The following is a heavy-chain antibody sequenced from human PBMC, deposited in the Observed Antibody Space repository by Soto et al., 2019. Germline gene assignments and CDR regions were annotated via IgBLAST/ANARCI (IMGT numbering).Heavy chain of an antibody. CDR3: AREGFWSGSPNYYYDMDV. CDR1: GFTFSTYG. D-gene: IGHD3-3*01. V-gene: IGHV3-33*01. CDR2: IWNDGSGK. J-gene: IGHJ6*02. Sequence: QVQLVESGGGVVQPGRSLRLSCAASGFTFSTYGMHWVRQAPGKGLEWVADIWNDGSGKYYADSVNGRFTISRDNTKSTLYLEMNSLRAEDTALYYCAREGFWSGSPNYYYDMDVWGQGTTVTVSS.